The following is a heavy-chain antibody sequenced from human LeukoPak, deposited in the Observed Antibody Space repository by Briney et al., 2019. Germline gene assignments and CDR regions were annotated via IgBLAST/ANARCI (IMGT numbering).Heavy chain of an antibody. D-gene: IGHD5-12*01. CDR3: AKGGSRVALFDY. Sequence: GGSLRLSCAVSGFTFSSYAMDWVRQAPGKGLEWVSGISGSDGSTYYADSVKGRFTISRDNSKNTLYLQMNSLRAEDTAVYYCAKGGSRVALFDYWGQGTLVTVSS. CDR2: ISGSDGST. J-gene: IGHJ4*02. V-gene: IGHV3-23*01. CDR1: GFTFSSYA.